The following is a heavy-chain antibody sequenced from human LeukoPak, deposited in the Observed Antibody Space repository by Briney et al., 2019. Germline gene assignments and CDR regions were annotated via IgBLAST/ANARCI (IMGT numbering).Heavy chain of an antibody. CDR3: ARGNTAMEMN. CDR2: INAGHGNT. CDR1: GYIFTSYA. D-gene: IGHD5-18*01. Sequence: ASVKVSCKASGYIFTSYAMHWVRQAPGQRLEWMGWINAGHGNTKYSQKFQGRVTITRDTSANTAYMELSSLRSEDTAVYYCARGNTAMEMNWGQGTLVTVSS. J-gene: IGHJ4*02. V-gene: IGHV1-3*01.